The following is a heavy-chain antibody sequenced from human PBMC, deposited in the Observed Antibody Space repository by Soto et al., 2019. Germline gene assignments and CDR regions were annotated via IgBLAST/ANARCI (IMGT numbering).Heavy chain of an antibody. Sequence: PGGSLRLSCAASGFTVSSNYMSWVRRAPGKGLEWVSVIYSGGSTYYADSVKGRFTISRDNSKNTLYLQMNSLRAEDTAVYYCARVVYSSGWYPAFDIWGQGTMVTVS. V-gene: IGHV3-66*01. J-gene: IGHJ3*02. D-gene: IGHD6-19*01. CDR3: ARVVYSSGWYPAFDI. CDR2: IYSGGST. CDR1: GFTVSSNY.